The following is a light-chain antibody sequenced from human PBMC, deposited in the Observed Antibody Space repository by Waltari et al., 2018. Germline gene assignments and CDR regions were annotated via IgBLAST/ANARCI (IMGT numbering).Light chain of an antibody. CDR3: SSYRRSSTSGGV. CDR2: DVS. CDR1: RSDVGGYNY. Sequence: QSALTQPASVSGSPGQSITISCTGTRSDVGGYNYFSWYQQHPGTAPKLMIYDVSNRPSGVSNRCTGSKAGNTASRTISGLQTEDEADYYCSSYRRSSTSGGVFGTGTKVTVL. V-gene: IGLV2-14*03. J-gene: IGLJ1*01.